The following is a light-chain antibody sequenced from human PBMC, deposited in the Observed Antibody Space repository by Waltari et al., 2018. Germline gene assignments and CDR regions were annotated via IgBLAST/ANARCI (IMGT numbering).Light chain of an antibody. CDR1: SPDVVVYNF. V-gene: IGLV2-14*03. CDR2: DVS. Sequence: QSALTQPPSVSGSPGQSITISCTRTSPDVVVYNFVSWSQHHPGKAPKLIIYDVSDRPSGVSNRFSGSKSGNTASLTISGLQAEDEAMYCCSSFTGSSFVLFGGGTMLTVL. CDR3: SSFTGSSFVL. J-gene: IGLJ2*01.